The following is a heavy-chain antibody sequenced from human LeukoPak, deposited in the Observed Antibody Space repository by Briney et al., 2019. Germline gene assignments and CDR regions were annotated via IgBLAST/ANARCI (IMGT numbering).Heavy chain of an antibody. CDR1: GYTLTELS. D-gene: IGHD3-10*01. CDR2: FDPEDGET. V-gene: IGHV1-24*01. CDR3: VTISDYSGSGSYREY. J-gene: IGHJ4*02. Sequence: GASVTVSCKVSGYTLTELSMHWVRQAPGKGLEWMGGFDPEDGETIYAQKFQGRVTMTEDTSTGTAYMELSSLRSEDTAVYYCVTISDYSGSGSYREYWGQGTLVTVSS.